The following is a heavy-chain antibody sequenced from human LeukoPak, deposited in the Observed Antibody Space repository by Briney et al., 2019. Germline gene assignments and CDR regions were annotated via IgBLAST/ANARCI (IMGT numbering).Heavy chain of an antibody. D-gene: IGHD3-9*01. Sequence: GGSLRLSCAASGFTVSSNYMNWVRQAPGKGLEWVSVIYSGGSAYYADSVKGRFTISRDNSKNTLYLQMNGLRTAVTAVYYCASQRRVDLGFAFNLWGQGTMVTVSS. CDR3: ASQRRVDLGFAFNL. J-gene: IGHJ3*01. V-gene: IGHV3-66*04. CDR1: GFTVSSNY. CDR2: IYSGGSA.